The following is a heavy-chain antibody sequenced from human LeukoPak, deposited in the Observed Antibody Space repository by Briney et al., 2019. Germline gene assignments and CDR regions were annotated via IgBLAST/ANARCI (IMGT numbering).Heavy chain of an antibody. CDR2: IHPKTGAT. J-gene: IGHJ4*02. Sequence: GASVKVSCKASGYTFTDYYMQWLRQAPGQGLEWMDWIHPKTGATNYSHHFQGRLTMTRATSITTTYLEVSNLTSDDTAMYYCGRPHRSSSGTDCWGQGTLVTVSS. D-gene: IGHD6-6*01. CDR1: GYTFTDYY. V-gene: IGHV1-2*02. CDR3: GRPHRSSSGTDC.